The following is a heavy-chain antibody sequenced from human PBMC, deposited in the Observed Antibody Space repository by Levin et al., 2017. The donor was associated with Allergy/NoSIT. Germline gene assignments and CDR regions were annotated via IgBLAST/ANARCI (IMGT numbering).Heavy chain of an antibody. D-gene: IGHD6-19*01. Sequence: GGSLRLSCEASGFTFRSYWMHWVRQAPGKGLVWVSRINSDGTNINYADSVKGRFTISRDNAKNMLYLQMNSLRAEDTAVYYCVRVPYLVAVSAFDIWGQGTMVTVSS. V-gene: IGHV3-74*01. J-gene: IGHJ3*02. CDR3: VRVPYLVAVSAFDI. CDR1: GFTFRSYW. CDR2: INSDGTNI.